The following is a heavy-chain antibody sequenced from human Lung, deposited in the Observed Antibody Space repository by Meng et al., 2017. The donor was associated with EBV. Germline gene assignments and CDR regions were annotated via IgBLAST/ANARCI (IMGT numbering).Heavy chain of an antibody. Sequence: ALKQAVPKLVKPTHTLSMACTVSGCSVSACGVWVGWIREHPRKALEWLALIFWNDDKRFSPSLKSRLTITRDTSKTQVVLTMTDMDPVDTATYYCAHRSPGTYYRYWGQGTLVTVSS. CDR2: IFWNDDK. J-gene: IGHJ4*02. CDR1: GCSVSACGVW. D-gene: IGHD1-26*01. V-gene: IGHV2-5*01. CDR3: AHRSPGTYYRY.